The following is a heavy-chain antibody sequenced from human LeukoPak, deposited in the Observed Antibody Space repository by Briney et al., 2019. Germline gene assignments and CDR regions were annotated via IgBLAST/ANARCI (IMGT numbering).Heavy chain of an antibody. CDR1: GLTFINFG. D-gene: IGHD3-3*01. CDR2: ISGSAVIT. Sequence: GGSLRLSCAASGLTFINFGMTWVHQAPGKGLEWVSAISGSAVITFYADSAKGRFTISRDNSKNTLYLQMNSLRAEDTALYYCAKSRLSGINDAFDIWGQGTMVTVSS. CDR3: AKSRLSGINDAFDI. V-gene: IGHV3-23*01. J-gene: IGHJ3*02.